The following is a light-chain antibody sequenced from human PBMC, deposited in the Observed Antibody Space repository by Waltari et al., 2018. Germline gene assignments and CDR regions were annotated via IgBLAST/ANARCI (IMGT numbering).Light chain of an antibody. J-gene: IGLJ2*01. V-gene: IGLV2-11*01. CDR3: SSYAGTYTLGL. Sequence: QSALTQPRSVSGSPGESVTITCTGTSSDIGAYNFVSWYQHHPGKGPNLLIYDVSGRPSGLPERCSGSKSGNTASLTISGLQAEDEADYFCSSYAGTYTLGLFGAGTTLTV. CDR1: SSDIGAYNF. CDR2: DVS.